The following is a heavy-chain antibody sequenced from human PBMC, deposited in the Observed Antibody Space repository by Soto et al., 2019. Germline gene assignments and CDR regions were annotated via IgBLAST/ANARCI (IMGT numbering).Heavy chain of an antibody. CDR1: GYTFTSYD. D-gene: IGHD4-17*01. Sequence: GASVKVSCKASGYTFTSYDINWVRQATGQGFEWMGWMNPISGNTDYAQKFQGRVTMTRNTSITTAYMELSSLRSEDTAVYYCARDGTFYGALQYYGMDVWGQGTTVTVSS. CDR3: ARDGTFYGALQYYGMDV. V-gene: IGHV1-8*01. J-gene: IGHJ6*02. CDR2: MNPISGNT.